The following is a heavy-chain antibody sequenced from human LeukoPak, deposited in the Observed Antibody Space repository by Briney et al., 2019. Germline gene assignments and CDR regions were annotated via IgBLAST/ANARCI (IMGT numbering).Heavy chain of an antibody. CDR1: GGSISSYY. V-gene: IGHV4-59*08. D-gene: IGHD3-9*01. CDR2: IYYSGST. Sequence: SETLSLTCTVSGGSISSYYWSWIRQPPGKGLEWIGYIYYSGSTNYNPSLKSRVTISVDTSKNQFSLKLSSVTAADTAVYYCAGGNRGVLRYFDWLPDFDYWGQGTLVTVSS. CDR3: AGGNRGVLRYFDWLPDFDY. J-gene: IGHJ4*02.